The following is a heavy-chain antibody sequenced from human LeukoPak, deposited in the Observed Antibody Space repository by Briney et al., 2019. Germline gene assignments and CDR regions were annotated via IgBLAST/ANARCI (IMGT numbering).Heavy chain of an antibody. CDR1: GGSISSSSYY. Sequence: TSETLSLTCTVSGGSISSSSYYWGWIRQPPGKGLEWIGSIYYSGSTYYNPSLKSRVTISVDTSKNQFSLKLSSVTAADTAVYYCARWAGPMIVVVIGPNNDYWGQGTLVTVSS. V-gene: IGHV4-39*07. D-gene: IGHD3-22*01. CDR3: ARWAGPMIVVVIGPNNDY. J-gene: IGHJ4*02. CDR2: IYYSGST.